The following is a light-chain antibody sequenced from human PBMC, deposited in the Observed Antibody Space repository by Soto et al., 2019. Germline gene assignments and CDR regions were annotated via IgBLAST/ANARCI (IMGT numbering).Light chain of an antibody. CDR1: QGINNY. Sequence: DTQMTQSPTSLSASVRDSVTITCPASQGINNYLAWYQQKPGKVPVLLIYSASTLKAGIPSRFSGSGAGTDFTLTISSLQPEDFATYYCQKYDSAPRTFGQGTKVDIK. V-gene: IGKV1-27*01. J-gene: IGKJ1*01. CDR2: SAS. CDR3: QKYDSAPRT.